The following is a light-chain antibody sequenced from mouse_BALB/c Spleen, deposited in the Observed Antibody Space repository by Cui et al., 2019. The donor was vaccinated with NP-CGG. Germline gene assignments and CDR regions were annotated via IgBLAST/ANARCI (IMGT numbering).Light chain of an antibody. CDR1: TGAVITSNY. J-gene: IGLJ1*01. CDR2: GIN. Sequence: QAVVPQESAPTTSPGETVTLTCRSSTGAVITSNYANWVQEKPDHLFTGLIGGINNRAPGVPARFSGSLIGDKAALTITGAQTEDEAIYFCALWYSNHWVFGGGTKLTVL. V-gene: IGLV1*01. CDR3: ALWYSNHWV.